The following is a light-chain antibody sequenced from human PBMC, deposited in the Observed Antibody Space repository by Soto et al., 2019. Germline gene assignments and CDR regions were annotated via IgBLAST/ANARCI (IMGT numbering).Light chain of an antibody. V-gene: IGKV1-5*03. CDR1: QSISSW. CDR2: KAS. CDR3: QQYNDNWT. Sequence: DIQMTQSPSTLSASVGDRVTITCRAIQSISSWLAWYQQKPGKAPKLLIYKASTLQSGVPSRFSGSGSGTEFTLAISSLQPDDFATYYCQQYNDNWTFGQGTKV. J-gene: IGKJ1*01.